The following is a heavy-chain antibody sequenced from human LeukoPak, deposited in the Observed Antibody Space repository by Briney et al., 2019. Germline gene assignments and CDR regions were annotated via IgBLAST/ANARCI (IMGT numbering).Heavy chain of an antibody. D-gene: IGHD4-17*01. CDR3: ARSPPYGDYYFDY. J-gene: IGHJ4*02. CDR1: GGSISSGGYY. V-gene: IGHV4-31*03. CDR2: ICYSGST. Sequence: SETLSLTCTVSGGSISSGGYYWSWIRQHPGKGLEWIGYICYSGSTYYNPSLKSRVTISVDTSKNQFSLKLSSVTAADTAVYYCARSPPYGDYYFDYWGQGTLVTVSS.